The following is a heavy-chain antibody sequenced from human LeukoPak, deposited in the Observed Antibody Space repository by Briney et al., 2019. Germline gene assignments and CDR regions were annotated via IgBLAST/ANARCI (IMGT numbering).Heavy chain of an antibody. J-gene: IGHJ4*02. V-gene: IGHV3-64*01. Sequence: GSLRLSCAASGFTSRSNAIHWVRQAPGKGLEYVSGISSNGGSTYSANSVKGRFTISRDNSKNTLYLQMGSLRPEDMAVYYCARVLGATYFDYYCRGTLVTVSS. D-gene: IGHD1-26*01. CDR1: GFTSRSNA. CDR3: ARVLGATYFDY. CDR2: ISSNGGST.